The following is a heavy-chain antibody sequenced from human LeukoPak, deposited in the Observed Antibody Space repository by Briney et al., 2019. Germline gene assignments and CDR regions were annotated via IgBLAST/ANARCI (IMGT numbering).Heavy chain of an antibody. D-gene: IGHD5-24*01. V-gene: IGHV1-2*02. J-gene: IGHJ4*02. CDR1: GYTFTSYA. CDR3: ARDRYGDGFAHLDY. CDR2: ITPSGGT. Sequence: ASVKVSCKASGYTFTSYAIHWVRQAPGQGLEWMGWITPSGGTNYPQKFQGRVAITWDTSITTAYMNLSRLTSDDTAVYYCARDRYGDGFAHLDYWGQGALVTVSS.